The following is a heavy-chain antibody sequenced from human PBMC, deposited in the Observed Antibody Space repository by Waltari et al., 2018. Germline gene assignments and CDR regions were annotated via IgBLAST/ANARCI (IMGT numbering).Heavy chain of an antibody. CDR2: IYYSGST. CDR3: ARRSVVVPAAILTYYYYMDV. V-gene: IGHV4-39*01. D-gene: IGHD2-2*01. Sequence: QLQLQESGPGLVKPSETLSLTCTVSGGSISSSSYYWGCIRQPPGKGLEWIGSIYYSGSTYYNPSLKSRVTISVDTSKNQFSLKLSSVTAADTAVYYCARRSVVVPAAILTYYYYMDVWGKGTTVTVSS. J-gene: IGHJ6*03. CDR1: GGSISSSSYY.